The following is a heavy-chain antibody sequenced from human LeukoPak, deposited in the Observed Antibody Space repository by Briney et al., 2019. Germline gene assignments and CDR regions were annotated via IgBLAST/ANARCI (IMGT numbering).Heavy chain of an antibody. CDR2: INPNSGGT. CDR1: GYTFTGHY. D-gene: IGHD3-3*01. V-gene: IGHV1-2*02. CDR3: ARGATTFTIFGVVIDYYYYMDV. Sequence: GASVKVSCKXSGYTFTGHYMHWVRQAPGQGLEWMGWINPNSGGTNYSQKFQGRVTMTRDTSISTAYMELSRLRSDDTAVYYCARGATTFTIFGVVIDYYYYMDVWGKGTTVTVSS. J-gene: IGHJ6*03.